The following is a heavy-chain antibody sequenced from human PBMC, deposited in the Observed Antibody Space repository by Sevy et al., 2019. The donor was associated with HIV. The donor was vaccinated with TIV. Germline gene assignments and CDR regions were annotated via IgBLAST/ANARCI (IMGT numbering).Heavy chain of an antibody. J-gene: IGHJ3*02. Sequence: SETLSLTCTVSGGSISSYYWSWIRQPPGKGLEWIGHIYYSGSTNYNPSRKSRVTISVDTSKNQFSLKLSSVTAADTAVYYCARQGGYQLPAAFDIWGQGTMVTVSS. CDR1: GGSISSYY. D-gene: IGHD5-18*01. CDR2: IYYSGST. CDR3: ARQGGYQLPAAFDI. V-gene: IGHV4-59*08.